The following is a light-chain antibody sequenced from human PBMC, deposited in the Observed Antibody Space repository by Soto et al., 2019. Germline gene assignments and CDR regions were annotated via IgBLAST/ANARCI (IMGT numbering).Light chain of an antibody. Sequence: EIVLTQSPATLSLSPGEGATLSCRASQTIHNYLAWYQQKPGRPPSLLIYDASNRAAGIPAKFSGSGSGTDFSLPISSLEPEDSAVYYCQQRSAWPPTFGRGTKVEI. CDR1: QTIHNY. CDR3: QQRSAWPPT. V-gene: IGKV3-11*01. CDR2: DAS. J-gene: IGKJ1*01.